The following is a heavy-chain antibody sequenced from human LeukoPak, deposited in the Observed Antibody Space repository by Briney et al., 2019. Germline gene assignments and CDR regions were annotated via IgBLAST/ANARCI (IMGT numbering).Heavy chain of an antibody. D-gene: IGHD3-10*01. CDR2: IETSGST. Sequence: SETLSPTCPVSGGSISSYLAVWIRQPAGKGLEWIGRIETSGSTNYNPSLKSRVTISVDKSKNQSSLKLSSETAADTAVYYCARGRSGGDPWGQGTLVTVSS. CDR1: GGSISSYL. CDR3: ARGRSGGDP. J-gene: IGHJ5*02. V-gene: IGHV4-4*07.